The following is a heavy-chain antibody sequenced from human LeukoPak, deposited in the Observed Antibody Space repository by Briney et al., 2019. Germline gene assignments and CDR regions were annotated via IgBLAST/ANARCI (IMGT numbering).Heavy chain of an antibody. CDR2: LDSGGGA. Sequence: GGPLRLSCAASGFTLSSNYMSWVRQAPGKGLEWVSLLDSGGGAFYADSMKGRFTISRDNSKNTLYLQMNSLRAEDTAVYYCATGRIQLWYAYWGHGTLVTVSS. V-gene: IGHV3-53*01. CDR3: ATGRIQLWYAY. D-gene: IGHD5-18*01. J-gene: IGHJ4*01. CDR1: GFTLSSNY.